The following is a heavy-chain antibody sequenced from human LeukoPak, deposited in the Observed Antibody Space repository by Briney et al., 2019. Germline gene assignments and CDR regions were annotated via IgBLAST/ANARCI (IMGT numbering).Heavy chain of an antibody. CDR2: IYYSGST. CDR1: GGSISSYY. Sequence: SETLSLTCTVSGGSISSYYWSWIRQPPGKGLEWIGYIYYSGSTNYNPSLKSRVTISVDTSKNQFSLKLSSVTAADAAVYYCARDKGYSGYGYFDYWGQGTLVTVSS. V-gene: IGHV4-59*01. D-gene: IGHD5-12*01. CDR3: ARDKGYSGYGYFDY. J-gene: IGHJ4*02.